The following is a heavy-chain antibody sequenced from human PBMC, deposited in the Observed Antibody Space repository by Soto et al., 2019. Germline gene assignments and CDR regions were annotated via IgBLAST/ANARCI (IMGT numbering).Heavy chain of an antibody. Sequence: EVQLLESGGGLVQPGGSLRLSCAASGFTFSSYAMSWVRQAPGKGLEWVSAISGSGGSTYYADSVKGRFTISRDNSKNSRYRQWNGVEPYDRALYYCAKDRLGGYVFWGGYYPPYYFAYGGQGTLVAFSA. CDR2: ISGSGGST. J-gene: IGHJ4*02. CDR1: GFTFSSYA. V-gene: IGHV3-23*01. CDR3: AKDRLGGYVFWGGYYPPYYFAY. D-gene: IGHD3-3*01.